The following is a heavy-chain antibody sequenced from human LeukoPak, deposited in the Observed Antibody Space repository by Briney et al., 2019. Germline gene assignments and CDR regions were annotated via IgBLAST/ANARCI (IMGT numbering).Heavy chain of an antibody. V-gene: IGHV4-61*01. J-gene: IGHJ4*02. Sequence: SETLSLTCTVSGASVSSGSSYWSWIRQPPGKGLEWIGYVYYTGNTNYNPSLKSRVTISVDTSKNQFSLKLSSVTAADTAVYYCARDSGFCGGGSCYHNYFDYWGQGTLVTVSS. CDR2: VYYTGNT. CDR1: GASVSSGSSY. CDR3: ARDSGFCGGGSCYHNYFDY. D-gene: IGHD2-15*01.